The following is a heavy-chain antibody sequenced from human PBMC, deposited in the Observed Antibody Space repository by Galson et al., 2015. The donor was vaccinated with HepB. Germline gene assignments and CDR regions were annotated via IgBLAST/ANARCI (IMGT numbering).Heavy chain of an antibody. Sequence: SETLSLTCTVSGDSISSSIYYWGWIRQPPGKGPEWIGNVYYRGDTYYNPSLKSQVTMSVETSRNQFSLRMRSVTAADTAVYYCARVNRQYDSWFDPWGQGTLVIVSA. V-gene: IGHV4-39*01. D-gene: IGHD3-16*01. CDR1: GDSISSSIYY. J-gene: IGHJ5*02. CDR2: VYYRGDT. CDR3: ARVNRQYDSWFDP.